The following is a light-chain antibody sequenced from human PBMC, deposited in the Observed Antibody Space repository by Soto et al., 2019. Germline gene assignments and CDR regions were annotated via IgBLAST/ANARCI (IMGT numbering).Light chain of an antibody. V-gene: IGLV2-11*01. CDR2: DVS. CDR1: SSDVGGYTY. Sequence: QSALTQPSSVSGSPGQSITISCTGTSSDVGGYTYVSWYRQHPGKAPKLMIYDVSKRPSGVPDRFSGSKSGNTASLTISGLQSEDEAEYYCCSYAGSDTQDVFGTGTKVTVL. CDR3: CSYAGSDTQDV. J-gene: IGLJ1*01.